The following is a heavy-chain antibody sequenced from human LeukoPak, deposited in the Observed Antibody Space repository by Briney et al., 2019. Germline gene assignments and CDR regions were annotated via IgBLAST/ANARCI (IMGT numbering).Heavy chain of an antibody. D-gene: IGHD5-12*01. CDR3: AKGWISPFDY. J-gene: IGHJ4*02. CDR2: ISGSGGSP. V-gene: IGHV3-23*01. CDR1: GFSFSSYA. Sequence: PGGSLRLSCAASGFSFSSYAMTWVRQAPGKGLEWVSVISGSGGSPYYADSVKGRFTISRDNSKNTLFLQMNSLRAEDTAVYYCAKGWISPFDYWGQGTLVTVSS.